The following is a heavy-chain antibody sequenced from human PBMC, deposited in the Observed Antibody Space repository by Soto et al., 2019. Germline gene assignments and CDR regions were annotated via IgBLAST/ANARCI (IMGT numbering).Heavy chain of an antibody. CDR1: GFTFTSSA. Sequence: SVKVSCKASGFTFTSSAFQWVRQARGQRLERIGWIAVGSGYTNYAQRFQDRVTLTRDMSTATTYMELSRLTSEDTAIYYCAADATAWQQMVPSDYWGQGTLVTVSS. D-gene: IGHD2-8*01. J-gene: IGHJ4*02. V-gene: IGHV1-58*01. CDR3: AADATAWQQMVPSDY. CDR2: IAVGSGYT.